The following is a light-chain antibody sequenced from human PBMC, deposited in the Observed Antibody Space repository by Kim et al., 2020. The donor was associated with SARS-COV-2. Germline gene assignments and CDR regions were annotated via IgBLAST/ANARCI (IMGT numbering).Light chain of an antibody. Sequence: EIVMTQSPATLSVSPGERATLSCRASQSVSSNLAWYQQKPGQAPRLLIYGASTRATGIPTRFSGSGSGTEFTLTISSLQSEDFAVYYCQQYNNWLWTFGQGTKLEI. CDR3: QQYNNWLWT. V-gene: IGKV3-15*01. J-gene: IGKJ1*01. CDR2: GAS. CDR1: QSVSSN.